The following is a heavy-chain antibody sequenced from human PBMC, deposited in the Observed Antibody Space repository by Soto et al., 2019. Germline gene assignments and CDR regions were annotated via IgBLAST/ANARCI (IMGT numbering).Heavy chain of an antibody. Sequence: GGSLRLSCAASGFTFSSYEMNWVRQAPGKGLEWVSYISSSGSTIYYADSVKGRFTISRDNAKNSLYLQMNSLRAEDTAVYYCASPQGHYDSGWESEYNWFDPWGQGTLVTVYS. CDR2: ISSSGSTI. J-gene: IGHJ5*02. D-gene: IGHD3-22*01. CDR1: GFTFSSYE. CDR3: ASPQGHYDSGWESEYNWFDP. V-gene: IGHV3-48*03.